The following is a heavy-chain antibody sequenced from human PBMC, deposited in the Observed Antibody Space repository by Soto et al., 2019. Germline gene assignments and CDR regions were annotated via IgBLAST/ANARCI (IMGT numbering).Heavy chain of an antibody. CDR1: GYTFTSYG. CDR3: ARDKAVAGTSYFDY. D-gene: IGHD6-19*01. Sequence: ASVKVSCKASGYTFTSYGISWVRQAPGQGLEWMGWISAYNGNTNYAQKLQGRVTMTTDTSTSTAYMELRSLRSDDTAVYYCARDKAVAGTSYFDYWGQGTLVTSPQ. V-gene: IGHV1-18*01. J-gene: IGHJ4*02. CDR2: ISAYNGNT.